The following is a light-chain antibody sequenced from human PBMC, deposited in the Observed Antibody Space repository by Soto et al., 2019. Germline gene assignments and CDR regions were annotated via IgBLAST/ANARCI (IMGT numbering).Light chain of an antibody. J-gene: IGKJ1*01. Sequence: EIVMTQSPGTLSLSPGGRATFSCRASQVFGSSLAWYQQKPGQAPRLLIYDASTRATGIPARFSGSGSGTEFTLTISSLQSEDFAVYYCQQYNNWPLTFGQGTKVDI. CDR3: QQYNNWPLT. CDR2: DAS. CDR1: QVFGSS. V-gene: IGKV3-15*01.